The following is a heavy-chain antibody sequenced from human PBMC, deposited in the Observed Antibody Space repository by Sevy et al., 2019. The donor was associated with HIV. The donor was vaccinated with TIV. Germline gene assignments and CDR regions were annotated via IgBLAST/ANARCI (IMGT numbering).Heavy chain of an antibody. CDR1: GYIFTAYH. D-gene: IGHD2-8*02. CDR3: ARGRATNTGSYFFDH. V-gene: IGHV1-18*01. CDR2: IAGYNDDA. J-gene: IGHJ4*02. Sequence: ASVKVSCKASGYIFTAYHITWVRRAPGQGLEWMGWIAGYNDDANYAQNFQDRVTMATDVSKKTAYMELRSLTSDDTAVYYCARGRATNTGSYFFDHWAQGTLVTVSS.